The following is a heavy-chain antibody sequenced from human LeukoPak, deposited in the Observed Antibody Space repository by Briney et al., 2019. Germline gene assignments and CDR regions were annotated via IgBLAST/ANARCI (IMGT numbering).Heavy chain of an antibody. D-gene: IGHD3/OR15-3a*01. CDR2: IIPSLNRA. Sequence: ASVKISCKSSGGPFDNYAINWVRQAPGQGLEWMGRIIPSLNRANYAQIRATITADKSTATAYMELSGLRYEDTAVYYCARRTDRVDDAFDVWGQGTMVTVFS. CDR3: ARRTDRVDDAFDV. V-gene: IGHV1-69*04. J-gene: IGHJ3*01. CDR1: GGPFDNYA.